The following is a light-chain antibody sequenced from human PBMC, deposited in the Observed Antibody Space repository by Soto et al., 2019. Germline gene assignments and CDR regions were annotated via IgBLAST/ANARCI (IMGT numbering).Light chain of an antibody. J-gene: IGLJ3*02. V-gene: IGLV2-14*01. CDR2: EVS. CDR1: SSDVGGYND. CDR3: SSYTSRSTRV. Sequence: QSALTQPASVSGSPGQSVTISCTGTSSDVGGYNDVSWYQQHPGKAPKLMIYEVSNRPSGVSNRFSGSKSGNTASLTISGHQAEDEADYYCSSYTSRSTRVFGGGTKVTVL.